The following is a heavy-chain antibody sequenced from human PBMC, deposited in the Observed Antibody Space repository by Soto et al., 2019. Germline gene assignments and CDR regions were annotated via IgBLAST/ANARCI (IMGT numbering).Heavy chain of an antibody. CDR3: ARERSAYYYESSGYWAFDL. CDR2: IYHSGTT. V-gene: IGHV4-30-4*01. D-gene: IGHD3-22*01. J-gene: IGHJ3*01. Sequence: QVQLQESGPGLVKPSQTLSLTCTVSGGSINSGDYYWSWLRQPPGKGLEWIGYIYHSGTTYYNPSLKSRATISVDTSKNHFSLRLTSATAADTAVYYCARERSAYYYESSGYWAFDLWGQGTKVTVSS. CDR1: GGSINSGDYY.